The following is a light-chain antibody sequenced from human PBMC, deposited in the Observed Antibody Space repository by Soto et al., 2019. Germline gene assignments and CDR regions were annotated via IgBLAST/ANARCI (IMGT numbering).Light chain of an antibody. J-gene: IGKJ5*01. V-gene: IGKV1-39*01. Sequence: DIVLTQSPDSLAVSMGERATITCRASRSISTDLNWYQHRPGKAPKLLIYAASSLQSGVPSRFSGSGSGTDFTLTISSLQPEDFATYYCQQTYSTIYTFGQGTRLEIK. CDR1: RSISTD. CDR3: QQTYSTIYT. CDR2: AAS.